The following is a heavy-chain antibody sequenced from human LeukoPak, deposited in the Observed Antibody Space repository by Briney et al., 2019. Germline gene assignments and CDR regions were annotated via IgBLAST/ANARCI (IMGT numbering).Heavy chain of an antibody. V-gene: IGHV4-34*01. CDR1: GGSFSGYY. CDR2: IYHSGST. Sequence: SETLSLTCAVYGGSFSGYYWSWIRQPPGKGLEWIGSIYHSGSTYYNPSLKSRATISVDTSKNQFSLKLSSVTAADTAVYYCARDGITGTTGGVWFDPWGQGTLVTVSS. J-gene: IGHJ5*02. D-gene: IGHD1-7*01. CDR3: ARDGITGTTGGVWFDP.